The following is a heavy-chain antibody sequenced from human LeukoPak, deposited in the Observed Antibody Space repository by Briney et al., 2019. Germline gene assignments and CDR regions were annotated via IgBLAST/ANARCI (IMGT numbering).Heavy chain of an antibody. CDR1: GFTFSSYG. J-gene: IGHJ4*02. Sequence: PGGSLRLSCAASGFTFSSYGMHWVRQAPGKGLEWVAVISYDGSNKYYADSVKGRFTISRDNSKNTLYLQMNSLRAEDTAVYYCAKDLWFGESAFDYWGQGTLVTVSS. V-gene: IGHV3-30*18. CDR2: ISYDGSNK. CDR3: AKDLWFGESAFDY. D-gene: IGHD3-10*01.